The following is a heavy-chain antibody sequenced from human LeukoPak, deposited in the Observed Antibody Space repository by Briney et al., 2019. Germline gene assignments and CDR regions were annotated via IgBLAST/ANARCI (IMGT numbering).Heavy chain of an antibody. J-gene: IGHJ4*02. CDR2: ISSDGSII. CDR1: GFTFSTYD. CDR3: AKDLTGNYRAYFDY. V-gene: IGHV3-30*18. Sequence: GGSLRLSCAASGFTFSTYDMHWVRQTPGKGLEWVAVISSDGSIIYYADSVRGRFTVSRDNSKNTLYQQMNSLTAEDTAVYSCAKDLTGNYRAYFDYWGQGTLVTVSS. D-gene: IGHD1-7*01.